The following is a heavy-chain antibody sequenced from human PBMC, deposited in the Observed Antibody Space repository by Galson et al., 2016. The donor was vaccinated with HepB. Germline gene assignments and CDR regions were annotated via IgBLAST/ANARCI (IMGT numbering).Heavy chain of an antibody. CDR1: GGSITSADYA. J-gene: IGHJ6*02. D-gene: IGHD5-24*01. Sequence: TLSLTCSVSGGSITSADYAWSWIRQPPGKGLEWIGHIYYGGSTYYKPSLKSRVTISVDTSKNQFSLKLNSVTAADTAVYYCARFATRDFYGLDVWGPGTTVTVSS. CDR2: IYYGGST. CDR3: ARFATRDFYGLDV. V-gene: IGHV4-30-4*01.